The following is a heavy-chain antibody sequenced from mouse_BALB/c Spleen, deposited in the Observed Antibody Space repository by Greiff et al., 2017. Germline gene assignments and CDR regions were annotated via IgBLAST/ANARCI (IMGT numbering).Heavy chain of an antibody. V-gene: IGHV5-6-3*01. J-gene: IGHJ4*01. CDR2: INSNGGST. CDR1: GFTFSSYG. CDR3: ARDNWAYAMDY. Sequence: EVHLVESGGGLVQPGGSLKLSCAASGFTFSSYGMSWVRQTPDKRLELVATINSNGGSTYYPDSVKGRFTISRDNAKNTLYLQMSSLKSEDTAMYYCARDNWAYAMDYWGQGTSVTVSS. D-gene: IGHD4-1*01.